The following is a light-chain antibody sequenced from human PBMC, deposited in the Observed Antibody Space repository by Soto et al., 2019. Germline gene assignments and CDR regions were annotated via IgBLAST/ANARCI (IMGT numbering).Light chain of an antibody. CDR3: QQYNSYWT. Sequence: IHITQSPSTLSASVGATVTXXXRASQSISTWLAWYQQKPGKAPKLLLYDVSNLESGVPSRFSGSGSGTEFTLTISSLQPDDFATYYCQQYNSYWTFGQGTKVDIK. CDR2: DVS. CDR1: QSISTW. V-gene: IGKV1-5*01. J-gene: IGKJ1*01.